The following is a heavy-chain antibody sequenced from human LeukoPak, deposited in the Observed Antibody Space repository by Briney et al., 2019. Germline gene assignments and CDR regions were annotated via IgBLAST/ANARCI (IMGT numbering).Heavy chain of an antibody. J-gene: IGHJ5*02. CDR2: IYVDGRTT. Sequence: GGSLRLSCVASGFTFSNYWMHWVRQPPGKGLVWVSRIYVDGRTTNYADSVKGRFTVSRDNAKNTVYLEMNSLSVEDTATYYCIRDFRSADLWGQGTLVTVTS. V-gene: IGHV3-74*01. CDR3: IRDFRSADL. CDR1: GFTFSNYW.